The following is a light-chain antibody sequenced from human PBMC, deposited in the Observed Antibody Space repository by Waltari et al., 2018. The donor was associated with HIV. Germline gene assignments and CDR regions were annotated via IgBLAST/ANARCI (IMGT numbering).Light chain of an antibody. CDR2: GNS. V-gene: IGLV1-40*01. Sequence: QSVLTQPPSVSGAPGQRATISCTGSSSNIGAGYDVHWYQQLPGTAPKLLIYGNSNRPSGVPDRFSGSKSGTSASLATTGLQAEDEADYYCQSYDSSLSGVVFGGGTKLTVL. CDR3: QSYDSSLSGVV. J-gene: IGLJ2*01. CDR1: SSNIGAGYD.